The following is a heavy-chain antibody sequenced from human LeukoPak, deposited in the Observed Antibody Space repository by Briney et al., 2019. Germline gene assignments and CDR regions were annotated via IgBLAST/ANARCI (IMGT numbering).Heavy chain of an antibody. J-gene: IGHJ4*02. Sequence: SETLSLTCAVSGGSISSSNWWSWVRQPPGKGLEWIGEIYHSGSTNYNPSLKSRVTISVDTSKSQFSLKLSSVTAADTAVYYCARANSPLFDYWGQGTLVTVSS. CDR3: ARANSPLFDY. CDR2: IYHSGST. CDR1: GGSISSSNW. V-gene: IGHV4-4*02. D-gene: IGHD2-21*01.